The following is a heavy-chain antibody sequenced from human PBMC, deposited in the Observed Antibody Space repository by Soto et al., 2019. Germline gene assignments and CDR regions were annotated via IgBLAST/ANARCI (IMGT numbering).Heavy chain of an antibody. CDR3: AKPIAPAGTRCFDY. CDR2: ITGAGYST. Sequence: QPGGSLRLSCAASGFTFNSYAMSWVRQAPGKGLEWVSGITGAGYSTYYADSVKGRFTISRDNSKNTVYLQTNSLRAEDTAVYYCAKPIAPAGTRCFDYWGQGTLVTVSS. D-gene: IGHD6-13*01. J-gene: IGHJ4*02. CDR1: GFTFNSYA. V-gene: IGHV3-23*01.